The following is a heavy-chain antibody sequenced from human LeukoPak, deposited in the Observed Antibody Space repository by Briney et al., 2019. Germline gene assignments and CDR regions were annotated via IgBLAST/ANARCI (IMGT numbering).Heavy chain of an antibody. CDR2: IYTSGST. J-gene: IGHJ4*02. CDR3: ARISVAGPTDY. D-gene: IGHD6-19*01. CDR1: GGSISSGSYY. Sequence: SETLSLTCTVSGGSISSGSYYWSWIRQPDGKGLEWIGRIYTSGSTNYNPSLKTRVTISVDASKNHFSLNLSSVTAADTAVYYCARISVAGPTDYWGQGTLVTVSS. V-gene: IGHV4-61*02.